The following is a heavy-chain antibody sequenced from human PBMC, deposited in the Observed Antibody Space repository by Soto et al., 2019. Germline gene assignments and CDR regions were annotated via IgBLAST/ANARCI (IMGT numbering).Heavy chain of an antibody. CDR3: AGRLTTAARLDY. D-gene: IGHD3-16*01. CDR2: VHGGGST. Sequence: VPLVESGGGLIQPGGSLRLSCAASGFTVSNNHMTWARQAAGKGLELVSFVHGGGSTSYADSVKGRFTISRDNSKNTLYLQVDSLRGEETAIYYCAGRLTTAARLDYWGRETLVTVSS. CDR1: GFTVSNNH. J-gene: IGHJ4*02. V-gene: IGHV3-53*01.